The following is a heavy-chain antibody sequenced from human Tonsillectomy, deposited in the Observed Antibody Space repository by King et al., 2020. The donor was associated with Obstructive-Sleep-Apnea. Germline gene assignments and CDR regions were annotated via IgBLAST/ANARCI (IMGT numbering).Heavy chain of an antibody. CDR2: IKQDGSEE. CDR1: GFTFSSYW. J-gene: IGHJ4*02. Sequence: EVQLVESGGGLVQPGGSLRLSCAASGFTFSSYWMSWVRQAPGKGLEWVANIKQDGSEEYFVDSLKGRFTISRDNAKNSLFLQMDSLRAEDTAVYYCARGSTTVTSRGYFDYWGQGTLVTVSS. D-gene: IGHD4-17*01. CDR3: ARGSTTVTSRGYFDY. V-gene: IGHV3-7*03.